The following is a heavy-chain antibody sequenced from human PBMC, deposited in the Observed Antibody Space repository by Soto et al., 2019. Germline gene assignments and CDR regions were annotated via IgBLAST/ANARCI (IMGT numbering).Heavy chain of an antibody. CDR3: ARGGRGSFRQFYGS. CDR2: TIPIYATT. CDR1: GYIFSDYT. V-gene: IGHV1-69*06. Sequence: QVQLVQSGAEVKKPGSSVKVSCEASGYIFSDYTLTWVRQAPGQGLEWLGGTIPIYATTDYAQQFQDRVNIIADKSTNTVYLELTSLRSDDTAVYYCARGGRGSFRQFYGSWGQGTQVTVSS. D-gene: IGHD3-10*01. J-gene: IGHJ5*02.